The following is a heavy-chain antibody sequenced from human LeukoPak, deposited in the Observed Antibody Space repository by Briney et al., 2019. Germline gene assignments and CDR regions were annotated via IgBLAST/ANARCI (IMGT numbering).Heavy chain of an antibody. J-gene: IGHJ6*02. V-gene: IGHV3-33*06. CDR1: GFTFSSYG. CDR2: IWYDGSNK. Sequence: GRSLRLSCAASGFTFSSYGMHWVRQAPGKGLEWVAVIWYDGSNKYYADSVKGRFTISRDNSKNTLYLQMNSLRAEDTAVYYCAEALRSHYYYYGMDVWGQGTTVTVSS. CDR3: AEALRSHYYYYGMDV.